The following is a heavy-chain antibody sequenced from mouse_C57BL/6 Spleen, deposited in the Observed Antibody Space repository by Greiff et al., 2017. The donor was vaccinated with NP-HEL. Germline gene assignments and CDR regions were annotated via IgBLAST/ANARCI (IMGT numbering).Heavy chain of an antibody. CDR1: GYTFTSYW. Sequence: QVQLQQPGTELVKPGASVKLSCKASGYTFTSYWMHWVKQRPGQGLEWIGNINPSNGGTNYNEKYKSKATLTVDKSSSTPYMQLSSLTSEDSAVYYCARTGYYGSSWFAYWGQGTLVTVSA. CDR2: INPSNGGT. CDR3: ARTGYYGSSWFAY. J-gene: IGHJ3*01. V-gene: IGHV1-53*01. D-gene: IGHD1-1*01.